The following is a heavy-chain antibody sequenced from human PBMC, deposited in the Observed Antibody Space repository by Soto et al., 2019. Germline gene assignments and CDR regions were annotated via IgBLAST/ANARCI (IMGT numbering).Heavy chain of an antibody. D-gene: IGHD3-10*01. CDR3: AITGAYGSGWSPLNYFDY. J-gene: IGHJ4*02. CDR1: GFTFSSYG. V-gene: IGHV3-30*03. CDR2: ISYDGSNK. Sequence: QVQLVESGGGVVQPGRSLRLSCAASGFTFSSYGMHWVRQAPGKGLEWVAVISYDGSNKYYADSVKGRFTISRDNSKNTLYLQMNSLRAEDTAVYYCAITGAYGSGWSPLNYFDYWGQGTLVTVSS.